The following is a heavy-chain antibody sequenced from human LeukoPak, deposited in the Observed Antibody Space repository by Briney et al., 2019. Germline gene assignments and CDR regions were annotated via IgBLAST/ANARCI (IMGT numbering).Heavy chain of an antibody. CDR3: AIRRPSSVAAQIDY. Sequence: ASVKVSCKASGYTFTSYDINWVRQATGQGLEWMGWMNPNSGNTGYAQKFQGRVTMTRNTSISTAYMELSSLRSEDTAVYYCAIRRPSSVAAQIDYWGQGTLVTVSS. J-gene: IGHJ4*02. D-gene: IGHD2-15*01. CDR1: GYTFTSYD. CDR2: MNPNSGNT. V-gene: IGHV1-8*01.